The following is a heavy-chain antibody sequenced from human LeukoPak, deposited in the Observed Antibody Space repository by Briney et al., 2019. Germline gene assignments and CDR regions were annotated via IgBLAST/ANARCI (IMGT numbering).Heavy chain of an antibody. CDR2: IRYDGIDK. V-gene: IGHV3-30*02. J-gene: IGHJ4*02. Sequence: PGGSLRLSCVASGFTFSSYGIHWVRQAPGKGLEWVAFIRYDGIDKFYADSVKGRFTISRDNSKNTLYLQMNSLGPEDTALYYCARDGGFTRGWTYGAGDYWGQGTLVAVSS. D-gene: IGHD3-10*01. CDR3: ARDGGFTRGWTYGAGDY. CDR1: GFTFSSYG.